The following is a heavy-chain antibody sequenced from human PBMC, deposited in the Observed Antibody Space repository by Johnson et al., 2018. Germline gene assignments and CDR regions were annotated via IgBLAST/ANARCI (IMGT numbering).Heavy chain of an antibody. D-gene: IGHD3-9*01. V-gene: IGHV3-74*01. CDR3: ARDLFDFAESNGMDV. CDR2: INSDGSGT. CDR1: GFTLSSYG. J-gene: IGHJ6*02. Sequence: VQLVESGGGVVQPGRSLRLSCAASGFTLSSYGIHWVRQAPGKGLVWVSRINSDGSGTTYAGAVTGRFTISRDNAKNTLYLQMNSLRADDTAVYYCARDLFDFAESNGMDVWGQGTTVTVSS.